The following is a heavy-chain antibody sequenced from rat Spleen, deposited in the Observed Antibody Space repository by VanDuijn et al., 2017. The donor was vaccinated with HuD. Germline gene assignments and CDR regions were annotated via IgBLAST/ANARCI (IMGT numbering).Heavy chain of an antibody. J-gene: IGHJ2*01. CDR3: ATTPSRDFDS. V-gene: IGHV5-19*01. Sequence: EVQLVESGGGLVQPGRSLKISCAASGFIFSDYHLAWVRQAPTKGLEWVASITPSGVSTYYRDSVKGRFTISRDNAKNTLYLQMDSLRSEDTATYYCATTPSRDFDSWGQGVMVTVSS. CDR2: ITPSGVST. CDR1: GFIFSDYH. D-gene: IGHD3-1*01.